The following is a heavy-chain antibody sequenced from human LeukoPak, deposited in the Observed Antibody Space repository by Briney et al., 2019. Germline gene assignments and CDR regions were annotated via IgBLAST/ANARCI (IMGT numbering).Heavy chain of an antibody. J-gene: IGHJ4*02. V-gene: IGHV3-48*02. CDR3: VRDQFFSFDY. CDR2: ISGTSSLI. CDR1: GFTFSGSA. Sequence: GGSLRLSCAASGFTFSGSAMHWVRQAPGKGLEWVSYISGTSSLIYYADSVKGRFTISRDNAKNSLYLQMNSLRDEDTAVYYCVRDQFFSFDYWGQGTLVTVSS. D-gene: IGHD3-3*01.